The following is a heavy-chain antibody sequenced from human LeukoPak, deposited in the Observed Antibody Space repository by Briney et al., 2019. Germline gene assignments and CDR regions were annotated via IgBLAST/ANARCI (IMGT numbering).Heavy chain of an antibody. CDR3: ARDLPVTTHAFDI. J-gene: IGHJ3*02. CDR1: GFTVSSNY. Sequence: GGSPRLSCAASGFTVSSNYMSWVRQAPGKGLEWVSVIYSGGSTYYADSVKGRFTISRDNSKNTLYLQMNSLRAEDTAVYYCARDLPVTTHAFDIWGQGTVVTVSS. D-gene: IGHD4-17*01. V-gene: IGHV3-66*01. CDR2: IYSGGST.